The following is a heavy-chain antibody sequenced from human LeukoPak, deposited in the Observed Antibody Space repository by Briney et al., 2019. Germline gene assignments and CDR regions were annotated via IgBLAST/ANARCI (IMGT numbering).Heavy chain of an antibody. D-gene: IGHD6-13*01. V-gene: IGHV3-64D*06. CDR1: GFTFSRHT. Sequence: PGGSLRLSCSASGFTFSRHTMHWVRQAPGKGLEYVSAISTNGGSTYYADSVKGRFTISRDNSKNTLYFQMSSLRAEDTAVYCCVKGVSSNWLNAFDIWGQGTMVTISS. CDR3: VKGVSSNWLNAFDI. CDR2: ISTNGGST. J-gene: IGHJ3*02.